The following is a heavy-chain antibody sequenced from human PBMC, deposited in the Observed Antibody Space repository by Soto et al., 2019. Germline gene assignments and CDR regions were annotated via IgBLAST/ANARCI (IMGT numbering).Heavy chain of an antibody. CDR1: GGSISSYF. D-gene: IGHD6-19*01. Sequence: QVQLQESGPGLLKPSETLSLTCTVSGGSISSYFYIWVRQPPGKGLEWIGSVYYTGTTDYNPSLKSRVTISVDTSKTQFSLNLRSVTAADTAVYYCARDLAAVPRAFHYWGRGTLVTVSS. V-gene: IGHV4-59*01. J-gene: IGHJ4*02. CDR2: VYYTGTT. CDR3: ARDLAAVPRAFHY.